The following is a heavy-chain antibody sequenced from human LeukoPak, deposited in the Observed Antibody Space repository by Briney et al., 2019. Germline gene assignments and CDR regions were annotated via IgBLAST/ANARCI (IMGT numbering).Heavy chain of an antibody. Sequence: PSETLSLTCTVSGGSISSSSYYWGWIRQPPGKGLEWIGSIYYSGSTYYNPSLKSRVTISVDTSKNQLSLKLSSVTAADTSVYYRARQTGYCNSTSCYPKNDAFDIWGQGKMVTVSS. V-gene: IGHV4-39*01. CDR1: GGSISSSSYY. CDR3: ARQTGYCNSTSCYPKNDAFDI. CDR2: IYYSGST. D-gene: IGHD2-2*01. J-gene: IGHJ3*02.